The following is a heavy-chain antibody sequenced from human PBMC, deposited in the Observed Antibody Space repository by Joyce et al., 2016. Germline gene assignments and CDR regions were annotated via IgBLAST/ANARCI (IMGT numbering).Heavy chain of an antibody. J-gene: IGHJ4*02. Sequence: QVQLEESGGGVVQPGESLRLSCAASGFAFTSFQMHWVRQAPGKGLEWVAVDSHDESNKYFADAVQSRFAISRDNSKNTVYLQMNSLRVEDTAVYYCARLRGAYFFDYWGQGTLVTVSS. CDR2: DSHDESNK. CDR3: ARLRGAYFFDY. CDR1: GFAFTSFQ. V-gene: IGHV3-30*09. D-gene: IGHD3-16*01.